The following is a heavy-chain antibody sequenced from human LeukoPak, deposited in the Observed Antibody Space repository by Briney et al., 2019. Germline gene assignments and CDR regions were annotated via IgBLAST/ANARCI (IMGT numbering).Heavy chain of an antibody. CDR2: IKSKSDGGTI. J-gene: IGHJ4*02. D-gene: IGHD2-15*01. CDR3: TTRRQDGW. V-gene: IGHV3-15*01. CDR1: EFTFSDAW. Sequence: GRARRLSCVGSEFTFSDAWMSWIRQAPGKGLEWVGRIKSKSDGGTIDYAAPVKGRFTISRDDSRNTLYLQMNSLKTEDTAVYYCTTRRQDGWWGQGTLVTVS.